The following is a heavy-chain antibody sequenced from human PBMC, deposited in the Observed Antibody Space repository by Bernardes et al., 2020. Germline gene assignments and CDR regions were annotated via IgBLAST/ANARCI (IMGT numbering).Heavy chain of an antibody. D-gene: IGHD2-8*01. CDR1: GFTLRGSW. CDR2: MKTNGTER. J-gene: IGHJ3*02. CDR3: ARDTSPVTDGVWYDALDI. Sequence: GRSLRLSCPVAGFTLRGSWMTWVRPAPGNGLEWVANMKTNGTERNYADSVKGRFTISGDNAKNSLCLQLNNLRAEDTAVYYCARDTSPVTDGVWYDALDIWGQGTMVTVSS. V-gene: IGHV3-7*04.